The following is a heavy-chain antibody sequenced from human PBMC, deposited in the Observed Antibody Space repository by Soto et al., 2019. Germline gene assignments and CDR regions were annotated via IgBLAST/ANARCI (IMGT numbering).Heavy chain of an antibody. V-gene: IGHV1-3*01. CDR1: GYTFTSYA. Sequence: ASVKVSCKSSGYTFTSYAMHWVRQAPGQRLEWMGWINAGNGNTKYSQKFQGRVTITRDTSASTAYMELSSLRSEDTAVYYCARAIGYCTNGVGYFGGMYFDYWGQGTLVTVSS. J-gene: IGHJ4*02. CDR2: INAGNGNT. CDR3: ARAIGYCTNGVGYFGGMYFDY. D-gene: IGHD2-8*01.